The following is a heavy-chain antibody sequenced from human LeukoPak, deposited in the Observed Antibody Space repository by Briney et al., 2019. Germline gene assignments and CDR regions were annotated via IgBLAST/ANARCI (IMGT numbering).Heavy chain of an antibody. CDR2: ISSSSSYI. Sequence: SGGSLRLSCAASGFTFSSYSMNWVRQAPGKGLEWVSSISSSSSYIYYADSVKGRFTISRDNAKNSLYLQMNSLRAEDTAVYYCARDGAVAGTWDYWGQGTLVTVSS. CDR1: GFTFSSYS. D-gene: IGHD6-19*01. V-gene: IGHV3-21*01. CDR3: ARDGAVAGTWDY. J-gene: IGHJ4*02.